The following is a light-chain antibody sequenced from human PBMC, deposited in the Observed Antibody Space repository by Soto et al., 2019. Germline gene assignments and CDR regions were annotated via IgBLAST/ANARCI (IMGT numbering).Light chain of an antibody. CDR1: QRLLHSNGNTF. CDR2: LGS. V-gene: IGKV2-28*01. Sequence: EIVMTQSPPSLTVTPGEPASISCRSSQRLLHSNGNTFLDWYLQKPGQSPQLLIYLGSNRDSGGPYRVSGSEAGKDFTLKISRVEAEDVGVYYCMQALQTPYTFGQGTKLEIK. CDR3: MQALQTPYT. J-gene: IGKJ2*01.